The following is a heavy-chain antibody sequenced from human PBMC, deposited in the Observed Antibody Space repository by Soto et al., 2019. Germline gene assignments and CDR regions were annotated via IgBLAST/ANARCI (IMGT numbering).Heavy chain of an antibody. V-gene: IGHV1-69*06. J-gene: IGHJ6*02. CDR3: AREGTGFLEWLHPMDV. CDR2: IIPIFGTA. D-gene: IGHD3-3*01. Sequence: QVQLVQSGAEVKKPGSSVKVSCKASGGTFSSYAISWVRQAPGQGLEWMRGIIPIFGTANYAQKFQGRVTITADKSTSTAYMELSSLRSEDTAVYYCAREGTGFLEWLHPMDVWGQGTTVTVSS. CDR1: GGTFSSYA.